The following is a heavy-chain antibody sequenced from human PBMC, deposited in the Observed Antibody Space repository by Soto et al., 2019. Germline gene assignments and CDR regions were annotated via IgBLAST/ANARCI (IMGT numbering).Heavy chain of an antibody. CDR1: GGSISSYY. J-gene: IGHJ3*02. D-gene: IGHD5-12*01. CDR3: ARDKGYSGYDVDDAFDI. Sequence: SETLSLTCTVSGGSISSYYWSWIRQPPGKGLEWIGYIYYSGSTNYNPSLKSRVTISVDTSKNQFSLKLSSVTAADTAVYYCARDKGYSGYDVDDAFDIWGQGTMVTVSS. V-gene: IGHV4-59*01. CDR2: IYYSGST.